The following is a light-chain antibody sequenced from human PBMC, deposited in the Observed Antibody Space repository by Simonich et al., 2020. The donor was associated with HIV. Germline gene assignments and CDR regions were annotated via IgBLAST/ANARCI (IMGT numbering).Light chain of an antibody. Sequence: DIQMTQSPSSLSASVGDRVTITCRASQSISSYLNWYQQKPGKAPKLLIYAASSLQSGVPSRFSGSGSGTNFTLTISSLQPEDFATYYCQHLNSVPFTFGPGTKVDI. V-gene: IGKV1-39*01. J-gene: IGKJ3*01. CDR2: AAS. CDR3: QHLNSVPFT. CDR1: QSISSY.